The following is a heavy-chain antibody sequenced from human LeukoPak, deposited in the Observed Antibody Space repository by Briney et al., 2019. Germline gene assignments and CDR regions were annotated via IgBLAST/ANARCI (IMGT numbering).Heavy chain of an antibody. Sequence: PGASLRLSCAASGFTFSSYGMSWVRQAPGEGMEWVLAISGSGGSTYYADSVKGRFTISRDNTKNTLYLQMNSLRAEDTAVYYCAKILLPEDSWGQGTLVTVSP. D-gene: IGHD3-22*01. CDR3: AKILLPEDS. CDR2: ISGSGGST. J-gene: IGHJ4*02. CDR1: GFTFSSYG. V-gene: IGHV3-23*01.